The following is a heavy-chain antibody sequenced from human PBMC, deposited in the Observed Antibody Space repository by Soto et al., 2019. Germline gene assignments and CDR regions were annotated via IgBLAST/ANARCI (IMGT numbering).Heavy chain of an antibody. CDR3: ARVRGSSLRVLTHYGMDV. Sequence: ASVNGSCKPSGYTFTGCYIHWVRQAPGQGLECMGWINPNSGGTNYAQKFQGRVTMTRDTSISTAYMELSRLRSDDTAVYYCARVRGSSLRVLTHYGMDVWGQGTTVTVSS. V-gene: IGHV1-2*02. D-gene: IGHD6-6*01. CDR2: INPNSGGT. J-gene: IGHJ6*02. CDR1: GYTFTGCY.